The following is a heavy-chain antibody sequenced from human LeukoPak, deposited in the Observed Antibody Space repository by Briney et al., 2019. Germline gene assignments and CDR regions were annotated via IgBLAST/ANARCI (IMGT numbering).Heavy chain of an antibody. V-gene: IGHV5-51*01. Sequence: GESLKISFKGSGYSFTSYWIGWGRQMPGKGLEWMGIIYPGDSDTRYSPSFQGQVTISADKSISTAYLQWSSLKASDTAMYYCARLRTMVRGVIGAFDIWGQGTMVTVSS. CDR2: IYPGDSDT. CDR1: GYSFTSYW. CDR3: ARLRTMVRGVIGAFDI. D-gene: IGHD3-10*01. J-gene: IGHJ3*02.